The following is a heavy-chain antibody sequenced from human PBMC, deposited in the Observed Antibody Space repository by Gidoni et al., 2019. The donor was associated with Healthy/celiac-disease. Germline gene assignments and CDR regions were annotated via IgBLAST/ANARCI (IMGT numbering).Heavy chain of an antibody. CDR2: IYYGGST. V-gene: IGHV4-39*01. CDR1: GGSISSSSDY. D-gene: IGHD6-19*01. Sequence: QLQLQESGPGLVQPSETLSLPCTVSGGSISSSSDYWGWIGKPPGKGLEWIGSIYYGGSTYCNPSLKSRVTISVDTSKNQFSLKLSSVTAADTAVYYCARHSSGGGAFDIWGQGTMVTVSS. J-gene: IGHJ3*02. CDR3: ARHSSGGGAFDI.